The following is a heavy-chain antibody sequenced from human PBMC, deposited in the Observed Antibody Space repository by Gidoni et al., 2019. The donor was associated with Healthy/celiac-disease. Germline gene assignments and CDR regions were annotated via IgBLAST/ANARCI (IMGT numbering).Heavy chain of an antibody. Sequence: QVQLVESGGGVVQPGRSLRLSCAASGFTFSRYAMHWVRQAPGKGLEWVAVISYDGSNKYYADSVKGRFTISRDNSKNTLYLQMNSLRAEDTAVYYCARDACSSTSCYTLYAFDIWGQGTMVTVSS. J-gene: IGHJ3*02. CDR2: ISYDGSNK. CDR1: GFTFSRYA. V-gene: IGHV3-30-3*01. CDR3: ARDACSSTSCYTLYAFDI. D-gene: IGHD2-2*02.